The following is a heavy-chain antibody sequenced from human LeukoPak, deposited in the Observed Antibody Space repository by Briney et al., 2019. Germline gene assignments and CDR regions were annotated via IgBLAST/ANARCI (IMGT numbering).Heavy chain of an antibody. J-gene: IGHJ4*02. D-gene: IGHD3-22*01. CDR2: ISGSGGST. CDR3: AKDPVAVRYYYDSSGYYH. V-gene: IGHV3-23*01. Sequence: QPGGSLRLSCAASGFTVSSNYMSWVRQAPGKGLEWVSAISGSGGSTYYADSVKGRFTISRDNSKNTLYLQMNSLRAEDTAVYYCAKDPVAVRYYYDSSGYYHGGQGTLVTVSS. CDR1: GFTVSSNY.